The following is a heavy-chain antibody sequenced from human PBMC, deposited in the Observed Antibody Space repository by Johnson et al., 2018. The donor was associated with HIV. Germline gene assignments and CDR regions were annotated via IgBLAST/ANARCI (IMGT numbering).Heavy chain of an antibody. CDR2: IKQDGSEK. Sequence: VQLVESGGGLVQPGGSLRLSCAASGFTFSSYWMSWVRQAPGKGLEWVANIKQDGSEKYYVDYVKGRFTISRDNAKNSLYLQMNSLRVEDTAVYYCARDRGSSSWYRDAFDIWGQGTMVTVSS. J-gene: IGHJ3*02. CDR1: GFTFSSYW. CDR3: ARDRGSSSWYRDAFDI. V-gene: IGHV3-7*01. D-gene: IGHD6-13*01.